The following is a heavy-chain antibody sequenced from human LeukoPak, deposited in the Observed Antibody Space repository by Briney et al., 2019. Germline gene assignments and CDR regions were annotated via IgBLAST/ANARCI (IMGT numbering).Heavy chain of an antibody. CDR3: ARDLGEYSSGWCPLGY. CDR1: GGTFSSYA. CDR2: IIPIFGTA. J-gene: IGHJ4*02. V-gene: IGHV1-69*13. D-gene: IGHD6-19*01. Sequence: GASVKVSCKASGGTFSSYAISWVRQAPGQGLEWMGGIIPIFGTANYAQKFQGRVTITADESTSTAYMELSSLRSEDTAVYYCARDLGEYSSGWCPLGYWGQGTLVTVSS.